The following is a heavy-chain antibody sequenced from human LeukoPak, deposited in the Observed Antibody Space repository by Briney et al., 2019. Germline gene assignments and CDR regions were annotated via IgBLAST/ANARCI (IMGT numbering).Heavy chain of an antibody. Sequence: GGSLRLSCAASGFTFTNFETNWVRQAPGKGLEWVSYISYNGSTTSYADSMKGRFTISRDNAKNSLYLQMNSLRAEDTAVYYCARAGPPAFDPWGQGTLVTVSS. CDR2: ISYNGSTT. CDR1: GFTFTNFE. V-gene: IGHV3-48*03. J-gene: IGHJ5*02. CDR3: ARAGPPAFDP.